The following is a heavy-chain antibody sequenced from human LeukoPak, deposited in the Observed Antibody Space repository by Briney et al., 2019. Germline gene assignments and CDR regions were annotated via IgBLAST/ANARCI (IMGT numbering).Heavy chain of an antibody. J-gene: IGHJ4*02. Sequence: GGSLRLSCAASGFTFSSYSINWGRQALGKGLELVSFICSSGSTMYYADTVKGRFTISRDNAKNSLYLQMNRLRAEDTAVYYCARENFGDVFDYWGQGTLVTVSS. CDR3: ARENFGDVFDY. V-gene: IGHV3-48*01. CDR2: ICSSGSTM. CDR1: GFTFSSYS. D-gene: IGHD4-17*01.